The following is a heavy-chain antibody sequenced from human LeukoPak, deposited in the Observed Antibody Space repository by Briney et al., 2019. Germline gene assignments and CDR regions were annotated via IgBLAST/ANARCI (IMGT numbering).Heavy chain of an antibody. D-gene: IGHD5-18*01. V-gene: IGHV3-23*01. CDR2: IGPSGART. J-gene: IGHJ5*02. CDR3: ARAKWIQLWKGWFDP. CDR1: GFTFSHHG. Sequence: GGTLRLSCAASGFTFSHHGMNWVRQAPGKGLEWVSGIGPSGARTYYADSVKGRFTVSRDNSKNMVFLQMNSLRAEDTAIYYCARAKWIQLWKGWFDPWGQGTLVTVSS.